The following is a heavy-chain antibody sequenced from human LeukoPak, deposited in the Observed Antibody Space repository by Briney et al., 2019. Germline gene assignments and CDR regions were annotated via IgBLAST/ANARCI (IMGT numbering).Heavy chain of an antibody. V-gene: IGHV3-23*01. D-gene: IGHD6-19*01. J-gene: IGHJ4*02. CDR1: GFTFSSYA. CDR3: AKETYSSGWYPYFDY. CDR2: ISGSGGST. Sequence: PGGSLRLSCVASGFTFSSYAMSWVLQAPGKGLDWVSGISGSGGSTYYADSVKGRFTISRDNSKNTLFLQMNSLRAEDTAVYYCAKETYSSGWYPYFDYWGQGTLVTVSS.